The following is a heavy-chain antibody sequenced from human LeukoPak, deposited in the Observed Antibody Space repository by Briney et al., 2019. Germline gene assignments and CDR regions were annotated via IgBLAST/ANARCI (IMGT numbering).Heavy chain of an antibody. V-gene: IGHV1-69*13. D-gene: IGHD3-9*01. Sequence: SVKVSCKASGGTFSSYAISWVRQAPGQGLEWMGGIIPIFGTATYAQKFQGRVTITADESTSIAYMELSSLRSEDTAVYYYARDQSSALVTRLDAFDIWGQGTMVTVSS. J-gene: IGHJ3*02. CDR3: ARDQSSALVTRLDAFDI. CDR1: GGTFSSYA. CDR2: IIPIFGTA.